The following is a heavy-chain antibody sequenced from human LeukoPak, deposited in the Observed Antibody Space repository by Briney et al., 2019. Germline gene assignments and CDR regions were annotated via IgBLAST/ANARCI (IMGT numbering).Heavy chain of an antibody. CDR2: IYPGDSDT. CDR3: ARLANSGIVVEPTANYYFDH. V-gene: IGHV5-51*01. Sequence: HGESLKISCKGSGYSFTSYWIGWVRQMPGKGLEWMGIIYPGDSDTRYSPSFQGQVTISADKSISTAYLQWSSLTASDTAMYYCARLANSGIVVEPTANYYFDHWGQGVLITVSS. CDR1: GYSFTSYW. D-gene: IGHD2-2*01. J-gene: IGHJ4*02.